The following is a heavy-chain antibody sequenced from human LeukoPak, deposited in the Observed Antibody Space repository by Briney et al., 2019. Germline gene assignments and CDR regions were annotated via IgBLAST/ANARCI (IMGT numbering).Heavy chain of an antibody. V-gene: IGHV4-30-4*08. CDR2: IYCSGST. D-gene: IGHD1-14*01. Sequence: SETLSLTCTVSGVSVGSGDYFWSWIRQPPGKGLEWIRYIYCSGSTDSNPSLESRVTVSIDTSKSQFSLKLRSVTAADTAVYYCTRNASPDYWGQRLLVTVSS. CDR1: GVSVGSGDYF. J-gene: IGHJ4*02. CDR3: TRNASPDY.